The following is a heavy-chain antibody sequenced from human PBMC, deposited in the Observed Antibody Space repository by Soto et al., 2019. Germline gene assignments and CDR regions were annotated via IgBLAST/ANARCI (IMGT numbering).Heavy chain of an antibody. J-gene: IGHJ6*02. Sequence: QVQLVQSGAEVKKPGSSVKVSCKASGGTFSSYAISWVRQAPGQGLEWMGGIIPIFGTANYAQKFQGRVTITADKSTSTADMELSSLRSEDTAVYYCARGTGPRYYYYYGMDVWGQGTTVTVSS. CDR2: IIPIFGTA. CDR3: ARGTGPRYYYYYGMDV. CDR1: GGTFSSYA. V-gene: IGHV1-69*06.